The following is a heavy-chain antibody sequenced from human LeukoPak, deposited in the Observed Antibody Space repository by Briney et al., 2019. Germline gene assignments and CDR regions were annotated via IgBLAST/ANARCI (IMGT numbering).Heavy chain of an antibody. CDR3: ARLDSSHNAFDI. Sequence: SQTLSLTCTVSGGSISSVNYYWSWIRQPPGKGLEWIGYIYYSGSTYYNPSLKSRVTISVDTSKNQFSLKLSSVTAADTAVYYCARLDSSHNAFDIWGQGTMVTVSS. CDR1: GGSISSVNYY. CDR2: IYYSGST. D-gene: IGHD6-13*01. V-gene: IGHV4-30-4*01. J-gene: IGHJ3*02.